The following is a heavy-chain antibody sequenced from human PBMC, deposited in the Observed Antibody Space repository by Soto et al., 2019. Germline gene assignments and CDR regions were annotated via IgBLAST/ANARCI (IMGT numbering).Heavy chain of an antibody. Sequence: QVQLVQSGAEVKKPGASVKVSCKASGYTFTSYDINWVRQATGQGLEWMGWMNPNSGNTGYAQKFQGRGTMTRNTSISTAYMELGSLRSEDTAVYYCARGRRGYSYGSPKNDYWGQGTLVTVSS. D-gene: IGHD5-18*01. CDR3: ARGRRGYSYGSPKNDY. V-gene: IGHV1-8*01. CDR1: GYTFTSYD. J-gene: IGHJ4*02. CDR2: MNPNSGNT.